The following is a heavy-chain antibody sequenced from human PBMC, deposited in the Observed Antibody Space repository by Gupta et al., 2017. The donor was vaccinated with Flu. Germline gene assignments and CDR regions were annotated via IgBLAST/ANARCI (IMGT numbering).Heavy chain of an antibody. CDR1: GFTFSSYA. V-gene: IGHV3-23*01. CDR2: ISGSGGST. CDR3: GTYGSGSYYRAWFDP. Sequence: EVQLLESGGGLVQPGGSLRLSCAASGFTFSSYAMSWVRQAPGKGLEWVSAISGSGGSTYYADSVKGRFTISRDNSKNTLYLQMNSLRAEDTAVYYCGTYGSGSYYRAWFDPWGQGTLVTVSS. J-gene: IGHJ5*02. D-gene: IGHD3-10*01.